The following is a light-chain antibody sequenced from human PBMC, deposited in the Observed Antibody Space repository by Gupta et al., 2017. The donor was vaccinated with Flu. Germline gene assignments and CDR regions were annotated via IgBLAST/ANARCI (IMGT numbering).Light chain of an antibody. V-gene: IGLV3-19*01. Sequence: SSEVTQDPAVSVALGQTVRITCQGDSLRDYYASWCQQKPGQAPVLVIYGKNNRPSGIPARFSGSSSGNTASLTITGAQAEDEADYYCISRDSSANQVLFGGGTQVLFGGGTRLTVL. CDR1: SLRDYY. CDR3: ISRDSSANQVLFGGGTQVL. CDR2: GKN. J-gene: IGLJ2*01.